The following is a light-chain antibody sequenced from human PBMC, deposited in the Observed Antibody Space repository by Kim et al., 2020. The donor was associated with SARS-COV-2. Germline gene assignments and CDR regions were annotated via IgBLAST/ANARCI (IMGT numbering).Light chain of an antibody. CDR2: GKN. J-gene: IGLJ3*02. CDR1: SLRSYY. Sequence: ALGQTVRSTCQGDSLRSYYASWYQQKPGQAPVLVIYGKNNRPSGIPDRFSGSSSGNTASLNITGAQAEDEADYDCNSRDSSGNHWVFGGGTQLTVL. CDR3: NSRDSSGNHWV. V-gene: IGLV3-19*01.